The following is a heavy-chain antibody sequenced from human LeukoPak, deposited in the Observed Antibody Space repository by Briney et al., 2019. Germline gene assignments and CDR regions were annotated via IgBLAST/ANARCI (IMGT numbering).Heavy chain of an antibody. CDR1: GFTFNYYA. Sequence: GGSLGLSCAASGFTFNYYAMNWVRQAPGKGLEWVSSIDSSSRNIYYADSVKGRFTISRDNAKNSLYLQMNSLRAEDSALYYCAREGVGGYSQAFDYWGQGTLVTVSS. D-gene: IGHD5-18*01. CDR2: IDSSSRNI. CDR3: AREGVGGYSQAFDY. J-gene: IGHJ4*02. V-gene: IGHV3-21*06.